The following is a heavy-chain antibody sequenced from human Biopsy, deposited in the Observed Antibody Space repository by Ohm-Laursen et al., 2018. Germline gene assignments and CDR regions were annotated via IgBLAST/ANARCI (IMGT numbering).Heavy chain of an antibody. Sequence: GSSVKVSCKASGDAFLGYYLHWVRQAPGQGLEWMGSIYPNSGDTDFAQKFQGRVSMTRDTSVSTAYLELSSLRSDDTAIYYCARDLLELSLPSWGQGTLVTVSS. CDR3: ARDLLELSLPS. CDR2: IYPNSGDT. V-gene: IGHV1-2*02. CDR1: GDAFLGYY. D-gene: IGHD3-3*01. J-gene: IGHJ4*02.